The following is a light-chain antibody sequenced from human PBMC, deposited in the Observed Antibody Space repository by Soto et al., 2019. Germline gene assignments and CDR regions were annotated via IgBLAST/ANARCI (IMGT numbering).Light chain of an antibody. CDR2: EVS. CDR3: CSYAGSSTFFYV. V-gene: IGLV2-23*02. CDR1: SSDVGSYNL. J-gene: IGLJ1*01. Sequence: QSALTQPASVSGSPGHSITISCTGTSSDVGSYNLVSWYQQHPGKSPKLMIYEVSKRPSGVSNRFSGSKSGNTASLTISGLQAEDDADYYCCSYAGSSTFFYVFGTGTKVTVL.